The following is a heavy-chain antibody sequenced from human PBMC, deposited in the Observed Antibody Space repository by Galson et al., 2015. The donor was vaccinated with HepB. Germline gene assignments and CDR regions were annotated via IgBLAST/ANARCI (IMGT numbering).Heavy chain of an antibody. CDR1: GFTLSSYA. Sequence: SLRLSCAASGFTLSSYAMSWVRQAPGKGLEWVSAISGSGGSTYYADSVKGRFTISRDNSKNTLYLQMNSLRAEDTAVYYCAKGRGWIVVVITLDYWGQGTLVTVSS. D-gene: IGHD3-22*01. CDR3: AKGRGWIVVVITLDY. V-gene: IGHV3-23*01. J-gene: IGHJ4*02. CDR2: ISGSGGST.